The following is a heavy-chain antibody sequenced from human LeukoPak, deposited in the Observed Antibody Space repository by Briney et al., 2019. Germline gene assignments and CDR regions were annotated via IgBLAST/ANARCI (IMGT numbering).Heavy chain of an antibody. CDR2: IGGSGDNT. CDR3: AKCSSGSYYSSGDY. Sequence: GGFLRLSCAVSGFTFSAYAMSWVRQAPGKGLEWVSSIGGSGDNTYYADSVKGRFTISRDTSNNTLYLQMNSLTAADEAVYYCAKCSSGSYYSSGDYWGQGTLVTVSS. D-gene: IGHD2-15*01. V-gene: IGHV3-23*01. J-gene: IGHJ4*02. CDR1: GFTFSAYA.